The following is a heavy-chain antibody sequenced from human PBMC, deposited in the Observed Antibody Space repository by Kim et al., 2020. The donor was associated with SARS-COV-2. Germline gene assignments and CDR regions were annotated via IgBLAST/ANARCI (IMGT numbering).Heavy chain of an antibody. Sequence: YAQKFQGRVTITADKSTSTACMELSSLRSEDTAVYYCARTAHWFGELFSGWGQGTLVTVSS. CDR3: ARTAHWFGELFSG. D-gene: IGHD3-10*01. V-gene: IGHV1-69*02. J-gene: IGHJ4*02.